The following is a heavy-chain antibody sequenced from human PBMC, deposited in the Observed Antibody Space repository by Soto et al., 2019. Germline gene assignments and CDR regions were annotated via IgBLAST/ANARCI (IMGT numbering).Heavy chain of an antibody. CDR2: ISWNSGSI. Sequence: ESGGGSVLPGRSLRLSCVASGFTLDDYAMHWVRQVPGKGLEWVAGISWNSGSIGYADSVRGRFTISRDNAKNSLYLQMNSLRAEDASFHYCASGRGYKILTGYYPYFDYWGQGTLVTVSS. CDR1: GFTLDDYA. V-gene: IGHV3-9*01. D-gene: IGHD3-9*01. CDR3: ASGRGYKILTGYYPYFDY. J-gene: IGHJ4*02.